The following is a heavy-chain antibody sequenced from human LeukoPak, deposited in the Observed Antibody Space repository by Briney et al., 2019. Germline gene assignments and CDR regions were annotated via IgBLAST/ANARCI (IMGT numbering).Heavy chain of an antibody. CDR1: GGSISSYY. CDR3: GRHLYGSGSSRGFDY. D-gene: IGHD3-10*01. CDR2: IYYSGST. J-gene: IGHJ4*02. V-gene: IGHV4-59*08. Sequence: SETLSLTCTVSGGSISSYYWSWIRRPPGKGLEWIGYIYYSGSTNYNPSLKSRVTISVVTSKNQFSLKLSSVTAADTAVYYCGRHLYGSGSSRGFDYWGQGTLVTVSS.